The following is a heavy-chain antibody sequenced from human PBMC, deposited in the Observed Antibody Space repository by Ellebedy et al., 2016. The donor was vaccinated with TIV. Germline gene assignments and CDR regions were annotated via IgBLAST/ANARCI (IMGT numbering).Heavy chain of an antibody. Sequence: GESLKISCVVSGFSLTGTALIWVRQAPGKGLEWVSAIRDSAGIHYADSVKGRFTNSRDNSKNTVYLQMNSLRVEDTAVYYCARDPNSPGDTGYGDYWGQGVVVTVST. CDR2: IRDSAGI. D-gene: IGHD5-12*01. CDR3: ARDPNSPGDTGYGDY. J-gene: IGHJ4*02. CDR1: GFSLTGTA. V-gene: IGHV3-23*01.